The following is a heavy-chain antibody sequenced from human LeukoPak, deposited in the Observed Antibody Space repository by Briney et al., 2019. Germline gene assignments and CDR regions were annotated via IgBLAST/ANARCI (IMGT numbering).Heavy chain of an antibody. CDR2: IYTSGST. J-gene: IGHJ4*02. V-gene: IGHV4-4*07. D-gene: IGHD5-18*01. CDR1: GGSISSYY. Sequence: PSETLSLTCTVSGGSISSYYWSWIRQPAGKGLEWIGRIYTSGSTNYNPSLKSRVTMSVDTSKNQFSLKLSSVTAADTAVYYCARFLSYGGTDYFDYWGQGTLVTVSS. CDR3: ARFLSYGGTDYFDY.